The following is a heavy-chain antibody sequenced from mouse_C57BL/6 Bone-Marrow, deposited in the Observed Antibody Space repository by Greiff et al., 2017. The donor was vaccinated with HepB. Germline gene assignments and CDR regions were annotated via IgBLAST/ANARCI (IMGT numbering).Heavy chain of an antibody. CDR2: IWTGGGT. D-gene: IGHD1-1*01. CDR3: ARYGSRRYFDV. V-gene: IGHV2-9-1*01. CDR1: GFSLTSYA. J-gene: IGHJ1*03. Sequence: QVQLKESGPGLVAPSQCLSITCTVSGFSLTSYAISWVRQPPGKGLEWLGVIWTGGGTNYNSALKSRLSISKDNSKSQIILKMNRLQTDDTSEYYSARYGSRRYFDVWGTGTTVTVAS.